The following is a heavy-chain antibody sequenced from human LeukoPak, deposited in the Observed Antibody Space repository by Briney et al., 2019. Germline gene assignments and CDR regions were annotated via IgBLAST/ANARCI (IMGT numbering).Heavy chain of an antibody. Sequence: SETLSLTCTVSGGSISSYYWSCIRQPAGKGLEWIGRIYTSGSTNYNPSLKSRVTMSVDTSKNQFSLKLSSVTAADTAVYYCAREGRGAYPSRTHSWGQGTLVTVSS. CDR2: IYTSGST. CDR1: GGSISSYY. D-gene: IGHD2-15*01. CDR3: AREGRGAYPSRTHS. V-gene: IGHV4-4*07. J-gene: IGHJ4*02.